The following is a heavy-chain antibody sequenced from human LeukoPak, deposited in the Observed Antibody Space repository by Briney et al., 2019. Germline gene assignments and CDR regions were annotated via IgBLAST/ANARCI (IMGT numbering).Heavy chain of an antibody. J-gene: IGHJ4*02. D-gene: IGHD3-10*01. CDR1: GGTFISYA. CDR2: IIPIFGTA. CDR3: ARGRYYYGSGSYYNSGYFDY. Sequence: WASVKVSCKASGGTFISYAISWVRQAPGQGLEWMGGIIPIFGTANYAQKFQGRVTITADKSTSTAYMELSSLRSEDTAVYYCARGRYYYGSGSYYNSGYFDYWGQGTLVTVSS. V-gene: IGHV1-69*06.